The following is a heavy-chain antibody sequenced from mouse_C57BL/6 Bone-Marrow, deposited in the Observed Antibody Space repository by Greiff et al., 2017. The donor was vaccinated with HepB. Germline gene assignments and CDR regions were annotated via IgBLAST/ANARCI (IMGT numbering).Heavy chain of an antibody. CDR1: GFTFSSYG. CDR3: ANRAYYYGSSLYAMDY. D-gene: IGHD1-1*01. J-gene: IGHJ4*01. V-gene: IGHV5-6*01. CDR2: ISSGGSYT. Sequence: VQLKESGGDLVKPGGSLKLSCAASGFTFSSYGMSWVRQTPDKRLEWVATISSGGSYTYYPDSVKGRFTISRDNAKNTLYLQMSSLKSEDTAMYYCANRAYYYGSSLYAMDYWGQGTSVTVSS.